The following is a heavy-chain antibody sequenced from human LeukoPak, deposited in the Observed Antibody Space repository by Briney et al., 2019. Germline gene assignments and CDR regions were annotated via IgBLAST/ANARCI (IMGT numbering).Heavy chain of an antibody. Sequence: GGSLRLSCAASGFTLSRYGMHWVRQAPGKGLEWVAVIWNDGRNKYYADSVKGRFTISRDNSKNTVYLQMNSLRAEDTAVYYCAKSATTVTSNFDYWGQGTLVTVSS. CDR3: AKSATTVTSNFDY. CDR2: IWNDGRNK. CDR1: GFTLSRYG. D-gene: IGHD4-17*01. V-gene: IGHV3-33*06. J-gene: IGHJ4*02.